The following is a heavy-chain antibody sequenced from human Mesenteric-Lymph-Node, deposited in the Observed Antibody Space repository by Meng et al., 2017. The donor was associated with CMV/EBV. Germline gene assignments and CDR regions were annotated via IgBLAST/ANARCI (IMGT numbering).Heavy chain of an antibody. J-gene: IGHJ4*02. CDR2: IGTAGDT. V-gene: IGHV3-13*01. Sequence: GESLKISCAASGFTFSSYDMHWVRQATGKGLEWVSAIGTAGDTYYPDSVKGRFTISRDDAKNSLYLQMNSLRAEDTAVYYCARDDFWSGSHFDYWGQGTLVTVSS. CDR3: ARDDFWSGSHFDY. CDR1: GFTFSSYD. D-gene: IGHD3-3*01.